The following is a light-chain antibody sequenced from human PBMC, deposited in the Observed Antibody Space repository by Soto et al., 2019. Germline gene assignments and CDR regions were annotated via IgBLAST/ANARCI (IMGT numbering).Light chain of an antibody. CDR3: CSYAGSGTWV. Sequence: QSVLTQPASVSGSRGQSITISCTGTSSDVGNYNLVSWYQQYPDKAPKLMIYDDTERPSGVSNRFSGSKSGHTASLTISGLQAEDEADYYCCSYAGSGTWVFGGGTKVTVL. CDR2: DDT. J-gene: IGLJ3*02. V-gene: IGLV2-23*01. CDR1: SSDVGNYNL.